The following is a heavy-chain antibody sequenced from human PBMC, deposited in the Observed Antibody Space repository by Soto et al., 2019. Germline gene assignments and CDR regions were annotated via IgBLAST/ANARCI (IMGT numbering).Heavy chain of an antibody. V-gene: IGHV4-39*01. Sequence: PLEPLSLPCTVSCGNIRDSTYYWGWIRQTPGKGLERLGRIYSSGSTYYNPSLKSRLALSVDTSKNQYSLNLSTVTSTHTAGYNCARHSSGLSNWGEGTLVTVSS. CDR1: CGNIRDSTYY. CDR3: ARHSSGLSN. D-gene: IGHD6-25*01. J-gene: IGHJ4*02. CDR2: IYSSGST.